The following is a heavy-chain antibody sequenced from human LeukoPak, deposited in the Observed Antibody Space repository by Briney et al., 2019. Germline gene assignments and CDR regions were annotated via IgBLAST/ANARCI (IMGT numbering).Heavy chain of an antibody. J-gene: IGHJ6*02. V-gene: IGHV4-30-4*01. D-gene: IGHD4-23*01. CDR3: ARSKETTVVGDRWDYYYYGMDV. Sequence: SETLSLTCTVSGGSISSGDYYWSWIRQPPGTGLEWIGYIYYSGSTYYNPSLKSRVTISVDTSKNQFSLKLSSVTAADTAVYYCARSKETTVVGDRWDYYYYGMDVWGQGTTVTVSS. CDR2: IYYSGST. CDR1: GGSISSGDYY.